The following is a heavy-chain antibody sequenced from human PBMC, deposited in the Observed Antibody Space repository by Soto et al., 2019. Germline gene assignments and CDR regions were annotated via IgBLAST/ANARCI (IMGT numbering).Heavy chain of an antibody. V-gene: IGHV3-21*01. Sequence: GGSLRLCCAASGFTFSSYNMNWVRQAPGKGLEWVSSISSSSSYICYADSVKGRFTISRDNAKNSLYLQMNSLRAEDTAVYYCARTTYYDFWSGYDGMDVWGQGTTVTVSS. CDR1: GFTFSSYN. J-gene: IGHJ6*02. CDR3: ARTTYYDFWSGYDGMDV. CDR2: ISSSSSYI. D-gene: IGHD3-3*01.